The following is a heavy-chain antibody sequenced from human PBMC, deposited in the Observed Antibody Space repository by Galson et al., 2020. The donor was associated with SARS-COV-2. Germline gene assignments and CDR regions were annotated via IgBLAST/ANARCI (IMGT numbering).Heavy chain of an antibody. V-gene: IGHV4-59*01. J-gene: IGHJ4*02. D-gene: IGHD3-9*01. CDR1: GASISTYY. CDR3: ASLTRYSRAPHPYFDY. Sequence: PSETLSLTCTVSGASISTYYWGWIRQPPGKGLEYIGYVSYSGSTNYNPSLMSRVTVSVDTSMNQFSLRLNSVTAVDTAVYYCASLTRYSRAPHPYFDYWGQGSLVTVSS. CDR2: VSYSGST.